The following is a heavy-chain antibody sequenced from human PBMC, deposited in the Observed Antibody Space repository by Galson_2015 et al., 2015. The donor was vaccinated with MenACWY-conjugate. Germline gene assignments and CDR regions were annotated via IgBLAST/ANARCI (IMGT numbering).Heavy chain of an antibody. J-gene: IGHJ4*02. CDR3: ATLAYGYNPH. D-gene: IGHD1-14*01. V-gene: IGHV3-15*01. Sequence: SLRLSCAASGFTSTDAWMTWVRQAPGKGLEWVGRIKPKTDGGTADYGAPVKGRFTISRDDSEKTLFLQMDSLRTEDSAVYYCATLAYGYNPHWGQGTLVTVSS. CDR1: GFTSTDAW. CDR2: IKPKTDGGTA.